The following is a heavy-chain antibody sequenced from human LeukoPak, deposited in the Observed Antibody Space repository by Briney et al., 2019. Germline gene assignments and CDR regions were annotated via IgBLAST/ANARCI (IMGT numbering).Heavy chain of an antibody. J-gene: IGHJ3*01. CDR3: AKDTPVSN. V-gene: IGHV3-30*02. Sequence: GGSLRLSCAAPGFSISNYGMHWIRQAPGKGLEWVAFIPYDGSNKYYSDSVKGRFTISKDNSKTTLYLQMNSLRDDDTAVYYCAKDTPVSNWGQGTMVTVSS. CDR1: GFSISNYG. CDR2: IPYDGSNK.